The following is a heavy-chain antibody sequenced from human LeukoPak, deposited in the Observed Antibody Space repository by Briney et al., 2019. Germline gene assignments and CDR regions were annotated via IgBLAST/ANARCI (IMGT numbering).Heavy chain of an antibody. CDR1: GGTFSSYA. J-gene: IGHJ4*02. CDR3: ARDLAYSSKFFDY. D-gene: IGHD6-13*01. V-gene: IGHV1-69*13. Sequence: ASVKVSCKASGGTFSSYAISWVRRAPGQGLEWMGGIIPIFGTANYAQKFQGRVTITADESTSTAYMELSSLRSEDTAVYYCARDLAYSSKFFDYWGQGTLVTVSS. CDR2: IIPIFGTA.